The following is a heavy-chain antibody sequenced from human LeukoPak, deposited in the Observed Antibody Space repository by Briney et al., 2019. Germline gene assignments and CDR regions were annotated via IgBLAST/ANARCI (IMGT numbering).Heavy chain of an antibody. Sequence: GASLRLSCAASGFTFSTYAMSWVRQAPGKGLEWVSAISGSGGSTYYADSVKGPFTISRDNSQNTLYLQMNSLRADDTALYYCAKGDRGYCSGASCYPFDYWGQGTLVTVSS. CDR1: GFTFSTYA. V-gene: IGHV3-23*01. CDR3: AKGDRGYCSGASCYPFDY. D-gene: IGHD2-15*01. J-gene: IGHJ4*02. CDR2: ISGSGGST.